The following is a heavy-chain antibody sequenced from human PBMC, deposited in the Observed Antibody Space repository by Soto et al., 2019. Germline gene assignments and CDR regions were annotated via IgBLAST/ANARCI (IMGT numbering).Heavy chain of an antibody. J-gene: IGHJ4*02. CDR2: IYWADDK. Sequence: QITLKESGPTLVRPAQTLTLTCGFSGFSLSSYGMGVTWIRQPPAKALEWLALIYWADDKRYSPSLKDRLAISKDTSSNQVVLTITNIDPGDTATYLSAHAGDYDLLTFDHWGPGTLVTVSS. D-gene: IGHD4-17*01. V-gene: IGHV2-5*02. CDR1: GFSLSSYGMG. CDR3: AHAGDYDLLTFDH.